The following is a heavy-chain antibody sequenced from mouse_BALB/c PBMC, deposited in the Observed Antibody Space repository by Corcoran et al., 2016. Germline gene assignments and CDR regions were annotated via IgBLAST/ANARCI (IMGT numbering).Heavy chain of an antibody. V-gene: IGHV3-6*02. CDR2: ISYDGIN. CDR1: GYSITSGYY. J-gene: IGHJ1*01. D-gene: IGHD2-1*01. Sequence: DVQLQESGPGLVKPSQSLSLTCSFTGYSITSGYYWNWIRQFPGNKLEWMGYISYDGINNYNPSLKNRISITRDTSKNQCFLKLNSVTTEDTATYYCANGNYWYCDVWGAGTTVTVSS. CDR3: ANGNYWYCDV.